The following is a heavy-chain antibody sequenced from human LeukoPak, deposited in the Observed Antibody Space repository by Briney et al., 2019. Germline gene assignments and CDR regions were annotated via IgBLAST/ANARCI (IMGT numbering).Heavy chain of an antibody. Sequence: NPSETLSLTCSVSGGSISAYYWSWIRQPPGKGLEWIGYIHYSGSTNYNPSLKSRLTLSLDTSKNQFSLKLSSVIAADTAVYYCARLPTTAAYDYWGQGTLVTVSS. V-gene: IGHV4-59*08. D-gene: IGHD4/OR15-4a*01. CDR3: ARLPTTAAYDY. J-gene: IGHJ4*02. CDR2: IHYSGST. CDR1: GGSISAYY.